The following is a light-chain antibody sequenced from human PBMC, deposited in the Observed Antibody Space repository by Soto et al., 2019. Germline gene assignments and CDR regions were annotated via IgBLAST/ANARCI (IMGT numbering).Light chain of an antibody. CDR2: DVS. CDR3: SSYTSSSTPVV. J-gene: IGLJ2*01. Sequence: QSALTQPASVSGSPGQSITISCTGTSSDVGDYNYVSWYQQHPGKAPKLMIYDVSNRPSGVSNRFSGSKSGNTASLTISGLQAEDEADYCCSSYTSSSTPVVFGGGTKLTVL. V-gene: IGLV2-14*01. CDR1: SSDVGDYNY.